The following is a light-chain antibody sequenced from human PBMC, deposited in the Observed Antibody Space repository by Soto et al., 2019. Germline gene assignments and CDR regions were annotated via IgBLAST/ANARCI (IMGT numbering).Light chain of an antibody. Sequence: DIQMTQSPSSLSASIGDRVTITCRASQSISTYLNWYQHKPGKAPKLLIYAASSLQRGVPSRFSGTGSATDFTLTISSLQPEDYATYYCQQRYNTGITFGQGTRLEIK. CDR1: QSISTY. CDR2: AAS. J-gene: IGKJ5*01. CDR3: QQRYNTGIT. V-gene: IGKV1-39*01.